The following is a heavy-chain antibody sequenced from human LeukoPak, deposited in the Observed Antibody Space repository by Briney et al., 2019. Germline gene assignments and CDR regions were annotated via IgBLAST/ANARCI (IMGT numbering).Heavy chain of an antibody. CDR3: ARDRDWNSGFDY. Sequence: GGSLRLSCAVSGFTFSNSYMNWVRQAPGKGLEWVSVIYSGGSTYYADSVKGRFTSSRDNSKNTLYLQMNSLRAEDTAVYYCARDRDWNSGFDYWGQGTLVTVSS. D-gene: IGHD1-7*01. J-gene: IGHJ4*02. V-gene: IGHV3-53*01. CDR1: GFTFSNSY. CDR2: IYSGGST.